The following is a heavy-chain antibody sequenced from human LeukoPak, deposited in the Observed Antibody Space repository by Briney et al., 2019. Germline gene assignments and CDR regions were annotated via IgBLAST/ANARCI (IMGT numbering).Heavy chain of an antibody. CDR1: GFTFSNYA. Sequence: GGSLRLSCAASGFTFSNYAMSWVRQAPGKGLEWVSAISGSGGSTYYADSVKGRFTISRDNSKNTLYLQMISLRAEDTAVYYCAKARNWNDFDYWGQGTLVTVSS. D-gene: IGHD1-1*01. V-gene: IGHV3-23*01. CDR2: ISGSGGST. J-gene: IGHJ4*02. CDR3: AKARNWNDFDY.